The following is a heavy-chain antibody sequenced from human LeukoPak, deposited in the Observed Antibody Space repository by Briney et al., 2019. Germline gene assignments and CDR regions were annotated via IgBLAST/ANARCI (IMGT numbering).Heavy chain of an antibody. CDR1: VFTFSTYA. D-gene: IGHD4/OR15-4a*01. CDR2: LSATGEKT. Sequence: PGGSLRLSCAGSVFTFSTYALSCVRQIPGTGMEWVSSLSATGEKTYYADSVKGRFTISRDNSKNSLFLQLNTLRAEDTAIYYCAKDPGFGAGYYMQVWGKGTTVTVSS. J-gene: IGHJ6*03. V-gene: IGHV3-23*01. CDR3: AKDPGFGAGYYMQV.